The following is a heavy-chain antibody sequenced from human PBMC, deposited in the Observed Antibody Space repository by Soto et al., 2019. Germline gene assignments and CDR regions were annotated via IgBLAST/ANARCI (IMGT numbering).Heavy chain of an antibody. CDR1: GFTFSSYG. V-gene: IGHV3-30*18. CDR3: AKDITY. Sequence: PGGSLRLSCAASGFTFSSYGVHWVRQAPGKGLEWVAVISYDGSNKYYADSVKGRFTISRDNSKNTLYLQMNSLRAEDTAVYYCAKDITYWGQGTLVTVSS. J-gene: IGHJ4*02. CDR2: ISYDGSNK.